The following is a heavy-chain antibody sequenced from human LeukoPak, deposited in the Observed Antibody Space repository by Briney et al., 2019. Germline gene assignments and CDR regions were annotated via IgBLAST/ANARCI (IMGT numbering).Heavy chain of an antibody. CDR3: ARDNNWGFDY. CDR2: IRGSGSGSGSGM. CDR1: GFIFSDYS. J-gene: IGHJ4*02. Sequence: GGSLRLSCAASGFIFSDYSMNWVRQAPGKGLEWVSNIRGSGSGSGSGMYYADSVKGRFTISRDDAKNSLYLQMSSLKAEDTAFYYCARDNNWGFDYWGQGALVTVSS. D-gene: IGHD7-27*01. V-gene: IGHV3-48*04.